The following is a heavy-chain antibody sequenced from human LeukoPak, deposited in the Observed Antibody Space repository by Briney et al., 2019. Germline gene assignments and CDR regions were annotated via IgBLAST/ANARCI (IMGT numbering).Heavy chain of an antibody. CDR3: ARVGDGYSVNYFDY. CDR1: GFTCSNYN. Sequence: GGSLRLSCAASGFTCSNYNMNWVRQAPGKGLEGVSYISSTSSTVYYADSVKGRFTVSRDNAENSLYLQMNSLRDEDTAMFYCARVGDGYSVNYFDYWGQGTLVTVSS. V-gene: IGHV3-48*02. CDR2: ISSTSSTV. J-gene: IGHJ4*02. D-gene: IGHD5-24*01.